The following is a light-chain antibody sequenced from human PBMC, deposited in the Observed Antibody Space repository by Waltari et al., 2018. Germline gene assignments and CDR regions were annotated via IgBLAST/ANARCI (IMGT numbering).Light chain of an antibody. CDR3: CSYVDRGPSVI. J-gene: IGLJ2*01. Sequence: QSALTQPASVSGSLGQSITISCTGTSSDIGTYSLVSWYQQRPGKAPKLIIYEVTKRPSRVSSRFSASKSGDTASLTISGLQADDEGDYYCCSYVDRGPSVIFGGGTRVTVL. V-gene: IGLV2-23*02. CDR2: EVT. CDR1: SSDIGTYSL.